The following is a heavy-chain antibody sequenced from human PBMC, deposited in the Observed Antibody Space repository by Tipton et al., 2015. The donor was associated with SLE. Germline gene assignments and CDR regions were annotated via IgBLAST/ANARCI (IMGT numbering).Heavy chain of an antibody. J-gene: IGHJ4*02. CDR2: IYTGGNT. D-gene: IGHD2-2*01. V-gene: IGHV4-4*07. Sequence: TLSLTCTVSGGSINTYYCAWVRQPAGKGLAWIGGIYTGGNTKYNPSLESRVSLSVDTSRGQFFLEVGSVTAADTAVYYCVVCSPSSCSYFDYWGQGRLVTVSS. CDR1: GGSINTYY. CDR3: VVCSPSSCSYFDY.